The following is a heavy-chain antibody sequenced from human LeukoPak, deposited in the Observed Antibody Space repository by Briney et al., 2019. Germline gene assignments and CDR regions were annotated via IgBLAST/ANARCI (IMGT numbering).Heavy chain of an antibody. Sequence: GGSLRLSCAASGFTYSHYGMHWVRQAPGKGLDWVAVIWSDGTEKYYGDAVKGRFTISRDNSRNTLYLQMNSLRGEDTAVYYCAKDAERGFDYSNSLQYWGQGTLVTV. CDR2: IWSDGTEK. CDR3: AKDAERGFDYSNSLQY. V-gene: IGHV3-33*06. J-gene: IGHJ4*02. CDR1: GFTYSHYG. D-gene: IGHD4-11*01.